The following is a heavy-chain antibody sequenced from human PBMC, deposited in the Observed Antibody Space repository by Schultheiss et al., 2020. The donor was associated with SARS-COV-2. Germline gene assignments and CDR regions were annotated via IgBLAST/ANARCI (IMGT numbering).Heavy chain of an antibody. D-gene: IGHD3-22*01. Sequence: SQTLSLTCAVYGGSFSGYYWSWIRQPPGKGLEWIGEINHSGSTNYNPSLKSRVTISVETSKNQFSLKLSSVTAADTAVYYCARDDGTMIVGGDVWGQGTTVTVSS. J-gene: IGHJ6*02. V-gene: IGHV4-34*01. CDR3: ARDDGTMIVGGDV. CDR2: INHSGST. CDR1: GGSFSGYY.